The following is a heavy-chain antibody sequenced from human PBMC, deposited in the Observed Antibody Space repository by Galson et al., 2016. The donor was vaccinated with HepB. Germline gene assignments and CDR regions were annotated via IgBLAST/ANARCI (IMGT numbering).Heavy chain of an antibody. CDR2: ISYDGSKK. CDR1: GFMFSTYA. Sequence: SLRLSCAGSGFMFSTYAMHWVRQAPGKGLDWVAVISYDGSKKFHGDSVKGRFTISRDNFKNTLFLQMNSLRAEDTAVYYCARGPPYYDYWSGYYGMDVWGQGTTVTVSS. CDR3: ARGPPYYDYWSGYYGMDV. D-gene: IGHD3-3*01. V-gene: IGHV3-30*04. J-gene: IGHJ6*02.